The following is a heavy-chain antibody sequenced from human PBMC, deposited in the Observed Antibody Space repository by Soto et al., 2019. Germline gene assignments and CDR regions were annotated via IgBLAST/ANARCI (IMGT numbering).Heavy chain of an antibody. Sequence: PGGSLRLSCAASGFTFSSYDMHWVRQATGKGLEWVSAIGTAGDTYYPGSVKGRFTISRENAKNSLYLQMNSLRAGDTAVYYCARDTRIYDFWSGYPHYYGMDVWGQGTTVTVSS. CDR3: ARDTRIYDFWSGYPHYYGMDV. J-gene: IGHJ6*02. D-gene: IGHD3-3*01. V-gene: IGHV3-13*01. CDR1: GFTFSSYD. CDR2: IGTAGDT.